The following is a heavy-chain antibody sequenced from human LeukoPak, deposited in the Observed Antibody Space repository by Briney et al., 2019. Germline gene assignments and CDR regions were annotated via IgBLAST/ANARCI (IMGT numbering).Heavy chain of an antibody. Sequence: SETLSLTCTVSGGSISGYYWSWIRQPPGKGLEWIGYIYYSGSTNYNPSLKSRVTISVDTSKNQFSLKLSSVTAADTAVYYCARGGGYCSSTSCRHPFDCWGQGTLVTVSS. CDR3: ARGGGYCSSTSCRHPFDC. V-gene: IGHV4-59*01. D-gene: IGHD2-2*01. CDR1: GGSISGYY. J-gene: IGHJ4*02. CDR2: IYYSGST.